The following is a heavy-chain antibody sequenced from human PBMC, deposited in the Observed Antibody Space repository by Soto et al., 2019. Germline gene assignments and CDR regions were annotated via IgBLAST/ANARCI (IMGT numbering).Heavy chain of an antibody. Sequence: PGESLKIACKGSGYSFTSYWNSWVRQMPGKGLEWMGRIDPSDSYTNYIPSFQGHVTISADKSISTAYLQWSSLKASDTAMYYCARPKEPIALAGTGSAFEIWFQGTMVTVSS. D-gene: IGHD6-19*01. CDR2: IDPSDSYT. V-gene: IGHV5-10-1*01. CDR3: ARPKEPIALAGTGSAFEI. CDR1: GYSFTSYW. J-gene: IGHJ3*02.